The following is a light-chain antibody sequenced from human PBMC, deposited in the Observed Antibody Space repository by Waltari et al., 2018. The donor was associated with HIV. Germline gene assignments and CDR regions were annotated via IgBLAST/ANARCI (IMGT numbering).Light chain of an antibody. V-gene: IGLV2-11*01. CDR3: SSSVGNYVDVL. J-gene: IGLJ2*01. Sequence: QSALTQPRSVSGSPGQSVTISCTGTSSDVGGYNSVSWYQQYPGKAPKLMIYDVTKRPSGVPDRFSGSKSGDTASLTVSGLQAEDEADYYCSSSVGNYVDVLFGGGTKLTVL. CDR1: SSDVGGYNS. CDR2: DVT.